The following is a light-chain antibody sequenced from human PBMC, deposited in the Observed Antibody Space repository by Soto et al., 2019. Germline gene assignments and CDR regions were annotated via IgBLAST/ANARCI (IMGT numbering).Light chain of an antibody. CDR3: QQYGSSPIT. Sequence: EIVLTQSPGTLSLSPGERATLSRMASQSVSSSYLAWYQQKPGQAPRLLIYGASSRATGIPDRFSGSGSGTDFTLTISRLEPEDFAVFYCQQYGSSPITFGQGTRLEIK. V-gene: IGKV3-20*01. CDR2: GAS. CDR1: QSVSSSY. J-gene: IGKJ5*01.